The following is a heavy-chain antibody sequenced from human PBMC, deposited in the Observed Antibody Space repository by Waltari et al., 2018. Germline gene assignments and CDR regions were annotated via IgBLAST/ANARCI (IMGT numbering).Heavy chain of an antibody. CDR1: GFRFSNYW. D-gene: IGHD3-10*01. V-gene: IGHV3-74*01. Sequence: EEQLLESGGGLVQPGDSLRLSCAGSGFRFSNYWMNWVRQAPGKGLVWVARIGYDEPSISYADSVKGRFTISRDNAKNTVYLQMKRLRVEDTAVYYLARLAPRTYRSPVPGRHYYYGMDVWGQGTTVTVSS. J-gene: IGHJ6*02. CDR2: IGYDEPSI. CDR3: ARLAPRTYRSPVPGRHYYYGMDV.